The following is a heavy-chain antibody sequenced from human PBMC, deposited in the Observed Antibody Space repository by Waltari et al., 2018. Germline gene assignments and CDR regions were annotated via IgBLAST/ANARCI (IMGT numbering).Heavy chain of an antibody. CDR3: ARGRGRYYYGSGSSTRNWFDP. J-gene: IGHJ5*02. V-gene: IGHV4-34*01. Sequence: QVHLRQWGAGLLKPSEPLSLTCAVYGGSFSGYYWRWLRRPPGKGLEWIGEINHSGSTNYNPSLKSRVTISVDTSKNQFSLKLSSVTAADTAVYYCARGRGRYYYGSGSSTRNWFDPWGQGTLVTVSS. D-gene: IGHD3-10*01. CDR2: INHSGST. CDR1: GGSFSGYY.